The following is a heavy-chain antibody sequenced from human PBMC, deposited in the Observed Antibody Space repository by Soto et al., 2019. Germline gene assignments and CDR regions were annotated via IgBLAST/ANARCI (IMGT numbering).Heavy chain of an antibody. CDR2: ISYDGSNK. Sequence: TGGSLRLSCAASGFTFSSYAMHWVRQAPGKGLEWVAVISYDGSNKYYADSVKGRFTISRDNSKNTLYLQMNSPRAEDTAVYYCARGSGYSQNPHFEYWGQGTLVTVSS. D-gene: IGHD5-18*01. J-gene: IGHJ4*02. CDR3: ARGSGYSQNPHFEY. V-gene: IGHV3-30-3*01. CDR1: GFTFSSYA.